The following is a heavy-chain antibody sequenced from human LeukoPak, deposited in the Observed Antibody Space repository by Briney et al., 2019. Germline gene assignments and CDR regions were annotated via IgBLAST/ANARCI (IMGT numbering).Heavy chain of an antibody. Sequence: ASVKVSCKASGYTFTGYYMHWVRRAPGQGLEWMGWINPNSGGTNYAQKFQGRVTMTRDTSISTAYMELSRLRSDDTAVYYCARESIYRAHYYYYGMDVWGQGTTVTVSS. CDR1: GYTFTGYY. J-gene: IGHJ6*02. CDR2: INPNSGGT. CDR3: ARESIYRAHYYYYGMDV. D-gene: IGHD3-3*02. V-gene: IGHV1-2*02.